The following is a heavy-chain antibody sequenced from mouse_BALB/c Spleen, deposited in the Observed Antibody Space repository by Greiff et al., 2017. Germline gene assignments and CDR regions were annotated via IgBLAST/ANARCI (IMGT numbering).Heavy chain of an antibody. J-gene: IGHJ2*01. CDR2: INSNGGST. CDR3: ARDGKYHYDYVGYFDY. V-gene: IGHV5-6-3*01. CDR1: GFTFSSYG. Sequence: EVQLVESGGGLVQPGGSLKLSCAASGFTFSSYGMSWVRQTPDKRLELVATINSNGGSTYYPDSVKGRFTISRDNAKNTLYLQMSSLKSEDTAMYYCARDGKYHYDYVGYFDYWGQGTTRTVAS. D-gene: IGHD2-4*01.